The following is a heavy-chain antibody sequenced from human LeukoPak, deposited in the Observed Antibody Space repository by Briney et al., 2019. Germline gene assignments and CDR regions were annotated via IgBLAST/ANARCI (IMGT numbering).Heavy chain of an antibody. D-gene: IGHD3-3*01. CDR1: GYTFTSYA. CDR2: INAGNGNT. CDR3: ARVGSATQLRFLEWLTFDY. Sequence: ASVKVSCKASGYTFTSYAMHWVRQAPGQRLEWMGWINAGNGNTKYSQKFQGRVTITRDTSASTAYMELSSLRSEDTAVYYCARVGSATQLRFLEWLTFDYWGQGTLVTVSS. V-gene: IGHV1-3*01. J-gene: IGHJ4*02.